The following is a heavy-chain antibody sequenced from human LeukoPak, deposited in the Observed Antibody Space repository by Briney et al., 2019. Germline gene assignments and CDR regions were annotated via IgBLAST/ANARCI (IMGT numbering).Heavy chain of an antibody. V-gene: IGHV3-21*01. CDR1: GFTFSSYS. D-gene: IGHD6-6*01. CDR2: ISSSSSYI. J-gene: IGHJ3*02. Sequence: GGSLRLSCAASGFTFSSYSMNWVRRAPGKGLEWVSSISSSSSYIYYADSVKGRFTISRDNAKNSLYLQMNSLRAEDTAVYYCARDRDSSSSYDAFDIWGQGTMVTVSS. CDR3: ARDRDSSSSYDAFDI.